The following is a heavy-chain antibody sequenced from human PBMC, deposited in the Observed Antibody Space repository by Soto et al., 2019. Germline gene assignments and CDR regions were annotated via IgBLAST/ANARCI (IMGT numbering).Heavy chain of an antibody. CDR3: ARLPDYDFWSGYYYYYGMDV. CDR2: INHSGST. Sequence: SETLSLTCAVYGGSFSGYYWSWIRQPPGKGLEWIGEINHSGSTNYNPSLKSRVTISVDTSKNQFSLKLSSVTAADTAVYYCARLPDYDFWSGYYYYYGMDVWGQGTTVTVSS. D-gene: IGHD3-3*01. CDR1: GGSFSGYY. J-gene: IGHJ6*02. V-gene: IGHV4-34*01.